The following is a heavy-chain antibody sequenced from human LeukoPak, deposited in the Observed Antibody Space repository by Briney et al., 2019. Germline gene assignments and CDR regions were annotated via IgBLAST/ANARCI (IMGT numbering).Heavy chain of an antibody. CDR2: INHSGGT. Sequence: SETLSLTCAVYGGSFSGYYWSWIRQPPGKGLEWIGEINHSGGTNYNPSLKSRVTISVDTSKNQFSLKLSSVTAADTAVYYCARGSDYGDYPYYFDYWGQGTLVTVSS. D-gene: IGHD4-17*01. J-gene: IGHJ4*02. CDR1: GGSFSGYY. CDR3: ARGSDYGDYPYYFDY. V-gene: IGHV4-34*01.